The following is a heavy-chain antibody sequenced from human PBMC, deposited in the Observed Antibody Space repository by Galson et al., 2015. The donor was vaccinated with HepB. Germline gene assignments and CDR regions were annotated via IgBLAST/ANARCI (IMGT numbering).Heavy chain of an antibody. CDR1: GYTFTSYY. J-gene: IGHJ4*02. CDR2: INPSGGST. CDR3: ARRTVTTSGERAFDY. V-gene: IGHV1-46*03. D-gene: IGHD4-11*01. Sequence: SVKVSCKASGYTFTSYYMHWVRQAPGQGLEWMGIINPSGGSTSYAQKFQGRVTMTRDTSTSTVYIELSSLRSEDTAVYYCARRTVTTSGERAFDYWGQGTLVTVSS.